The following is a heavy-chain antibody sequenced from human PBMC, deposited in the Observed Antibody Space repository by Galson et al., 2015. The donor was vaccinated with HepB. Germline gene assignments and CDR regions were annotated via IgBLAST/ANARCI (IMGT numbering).Heavy chain of an antibody. CDR1: GFTFSSYS. Sequence: SLRLSCAASGFTFSSYSMNWVRQAPGKGLEWVAVIWYDGSNKYYANSVKGRFTISRDNSKNTLYLQMNSLRAEDTAVYYCARALQYSSSSSAAYYYYYYYGMDVWGQGTTVTVSS. V-gene: IGHV3-33*08. CDR3: ARALQYSSSSSAAYYYYYYYGMDV. D-gene: IGHD6-6*01. CDR2: IWYDGSNK. J-gene: IGHJ6*02.